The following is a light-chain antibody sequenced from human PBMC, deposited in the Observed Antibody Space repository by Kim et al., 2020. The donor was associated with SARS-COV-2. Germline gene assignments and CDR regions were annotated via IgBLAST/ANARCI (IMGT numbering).Light chain of an antibody. CDR2: GKN. CDR1: SLRSYY. Sequence: SSELTQDPAVSVALGQTVRITCQGDSLRSYYASWYQQKPGQAPVLVIYGKNNRPSGIPDRFSGSSSGNTASLTITGAQAEDEADYYCNSRDSSGKHRHVV. V-gene: IGLV3-19*01. CDR3: NSRDSSGKHRHVV. J-gene: IGLJ2*01.